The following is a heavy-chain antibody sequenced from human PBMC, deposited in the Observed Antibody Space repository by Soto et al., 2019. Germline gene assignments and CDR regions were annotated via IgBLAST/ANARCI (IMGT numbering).Heavy chain of an antibody. CDR2: TYYRSKWYH. CDR1: GDSVSSNRAT. CDR3: GRLVGNSWIDY. Sequence: SQPLSLTCAISGDSVSSNRATWNWFRQSPSRGLEWLGRTYYRSKWYHDYAVSLNGRGTINPDTSQNQFFLHLTSVTPEDTAVYYCGRLVGNSWIDYWGQGTLVTVSS. D-gene: IGHD6-13*01. J-gene: IGHJ4*02. V-gene: IGHV6-1*01.